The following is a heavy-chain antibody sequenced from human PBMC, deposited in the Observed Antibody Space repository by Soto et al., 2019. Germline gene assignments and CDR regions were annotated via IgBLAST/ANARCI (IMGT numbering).Heavy chain of an antibody. Sequence: SGPTLVNPTQTPTLTCTFSGFSLSTSGMCVSWIRQPPGNALEWLALIDWDDDKYYSTSLKTRLTISKDTSKNQVVLTMTNMDPVDTATYYCARDSRYFDWLSPEAYYYGMDVWGQGTTVTVSS. CDR3: ARDSRYFDWLSPEAYYYGMDV. J-gene: IGHJ6*02. V-gene: IGHV2-70*01. D-gene: IGHD3-9*01. CDR1: GFSLSTSGMC. CDR2: IDWDDDK.